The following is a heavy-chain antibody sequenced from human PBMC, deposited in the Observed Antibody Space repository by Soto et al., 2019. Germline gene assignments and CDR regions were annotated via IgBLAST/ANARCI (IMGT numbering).Heavy chain of an antibody. CDR2: IDPSDSYT. Sequence: PGESLKISCKGSGYSFTSYWISWVRQMPGKGLEWMGRIDPSDSYTNYSPSFQGHVTISTDKSISTAYLQWSSLKASDTAMYYCARGPRLTDSSGYSGYNWFDPWGQGTLVTVSS. V-gene: IGHV5-10-1*01. J-gene: IGHJ5*02. D-gene: IGHD3-22*01. CDR1: GYSFTSYW. CDR3: ARGPRLTDSSGYSGYNWFDP.